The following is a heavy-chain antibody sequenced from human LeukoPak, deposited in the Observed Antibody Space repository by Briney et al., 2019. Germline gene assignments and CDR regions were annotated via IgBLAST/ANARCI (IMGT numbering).Heavy chain of an antibody. CDR3: ARRSGAAAVYYFDY. J-gene: IGHJ4*02. CDR1: GGSISSSSYY. D-gene: IGHD6-13*01. Sequence: SETLSLTCTVSGGSISSSSYYWGWIRQPPGKGLEWIGSIYYSGSTYYNPSLKSRVTISVDTSKNQFSLKLSSVTAADTAVYYCARRSGAAAVYYFDYWGQGTLVTVSS. CDR2: IYYSGST. V-gene: IGHV4-39*01.